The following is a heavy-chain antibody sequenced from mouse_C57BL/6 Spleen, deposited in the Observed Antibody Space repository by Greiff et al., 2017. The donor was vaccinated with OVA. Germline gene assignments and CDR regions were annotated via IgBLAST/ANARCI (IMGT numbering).Heavy chain of an antibody. V-gene: IGHV5-12*01. D-gene: IGHD2-3*01. CDR3: ARRDDYGYFDV. CDR2: ISNGGGST. CDR1: GFTFSDYY. J-gene: IGHJ1*03. Sequence: DVMLVESGGGLVQPGGSLKLSCAASGFTFSDYYMYWVRQTPEKRLEWVAYISNGGGSTYYPDTVKGRFTISRDNAKNTLYLQMSRLKSEDTAMYYCARRDDYGYFDVWGTGTTVTVSS.